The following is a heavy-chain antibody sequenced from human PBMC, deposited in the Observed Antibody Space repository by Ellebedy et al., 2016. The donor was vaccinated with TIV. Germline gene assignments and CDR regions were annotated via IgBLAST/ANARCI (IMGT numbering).Heavy chain of an antibody. Sequence: ASVKVSCKASGYTFTGYYMHWVRQAPGQGLEYMGWISPNSGATNYAQKFLGRVTMTSDTSISTIYMDLSSLRSDDTAVYYCVKQTGDAFDYWGQGTLVTVSS. V-gene: IGHV1-2*02. J-gene: IGHJ4*02. D-gene: IGHD1-14*01. CDR1: GYTFTGYY. CDR2: ISPNSGAT. CDR3: VKQTGDAFDY.